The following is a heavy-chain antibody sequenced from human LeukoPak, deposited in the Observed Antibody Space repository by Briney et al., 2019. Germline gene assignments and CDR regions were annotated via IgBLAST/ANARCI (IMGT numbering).Heavy chain of an antibody. CDR1: GDSVSSNSAA. CDR3: ANYYDSSGYRNAKPQHVPDY. J-gene: IGHJ4*02. V-gene: IGHV6-1*01. CDR2: TYYRSKWYN. Sequence: SQTLSLTCAISGDSVSSNSAAWNWIRQSPSRGLEWLGRTYYRSKWYNDYAVSVKSRITINPDTSKNQFSLQLNSVTPEDTAVYYCANYYDSSGYRNAKPQHVPDYWGQGTLVTVSS. D-gene: IGHD3-22*01.